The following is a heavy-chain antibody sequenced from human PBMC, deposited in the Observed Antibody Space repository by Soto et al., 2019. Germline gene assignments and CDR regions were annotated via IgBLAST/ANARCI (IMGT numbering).Heavy chain of an antibody. CDR3: ARAYSGYSRNPFDY. CDR1: GYTFTSYD. J-gene: IGHJ4*02. Sequence: ASVKVSCKASGYTFTSYDINWVRQATGQGLEWMGWMNPNSGNTGYAQKFQGRVTITRNTSISTAYMELSSLRSEDTAVYYCARAYSGYSRNPFDYWGQGPLVTVYS. D-gene: IGHD5-12*01. V-gene: IGHV1-8*01. CDR2: MNPNSGNT.